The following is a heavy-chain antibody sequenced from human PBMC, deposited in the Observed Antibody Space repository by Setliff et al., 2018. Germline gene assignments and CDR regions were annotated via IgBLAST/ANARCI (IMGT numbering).Heavy chain of an antibody. D-gene: IGHD6-6*01. Sequence: RLSCAASGFTFSDAWMTWVRQAPGKGLEWVGRIKSKPDGETTVYAAPVKGRFAISRDDSKNTLYLQINSLKAEDTAVYYCTTARVAPRRDALDIWGQGTMCTVS. J-gene: IGHJ3*02. CDR3: TTARVAPRRDALDI. V-gene: IGHV3-15*01. CDR2: IKSKPDGETT. CDR1: GFTFSDAW.